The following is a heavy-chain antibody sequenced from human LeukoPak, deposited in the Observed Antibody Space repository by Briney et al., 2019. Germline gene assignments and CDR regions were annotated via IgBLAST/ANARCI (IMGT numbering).Heavy chain of an antibody. D-gene: IGHD2-21*02. J-gene: IGHJ4*02. V-gene: IGHV3-21*04. Sequence: PGGSLRLSCAASGFTFSSYSMNWVRQAPGKGLEWVSSISSSSSYTYYADSVKGRFTISRDNSKNTLYLQMNSLRAEDTAVYYCAKKSVVTATYDYWGQGTLVTVSS. CDR2: ISSSSSYT. CDR3: AKKSVVTATYDY. CDR1: GFTFSSYS.